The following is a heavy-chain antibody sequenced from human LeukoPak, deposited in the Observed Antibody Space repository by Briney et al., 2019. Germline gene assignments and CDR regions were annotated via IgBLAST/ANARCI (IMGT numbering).Heavy chain of an antibody. V-gene: IGHV3-23*01. D-gene: IGHD1-26*01. CDR3: PKHTGGSYPYYFDY. J-gene: IGHJ4*02. CDR2: ISGSGGST. Sequence: GGSLRCYCAASGFTFSSYAMSWVRQAPGKGREWGSAISGSGGSTYYADSVKGRFTISRDNSKSTLYLQMNSLRAEDTAVYYCPKHTGGSYPYYFDYWGQGTLVTVS. CDR1: GFTFSSYA.